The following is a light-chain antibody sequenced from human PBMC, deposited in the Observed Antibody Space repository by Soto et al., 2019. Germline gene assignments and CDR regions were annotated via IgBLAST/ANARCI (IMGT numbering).Light chain of an antibody. CDR1: QSVSIN. J-gene: IGKJ5*01. CDR3: QQYYDWPIT. Sequence: EIVMTQSPATLSVSPGDRATLSCRASQSVSINLAWYQQKPGQAPRLLIYGAFTRATGIPARFSGSGSGIEFTLTISSLQSEDFAVYYCQQYYDWPITFGQGTRLEIK. CDR2: GAF. V-gene: IGKV3-15*01.